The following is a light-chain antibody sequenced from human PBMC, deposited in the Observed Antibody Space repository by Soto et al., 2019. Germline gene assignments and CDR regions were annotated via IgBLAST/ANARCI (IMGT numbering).Light chain of an antibody. J-gene: IGKJ1*01. CDR3: EQHNNWPRA. CDR1: QSVKSN. Sequence: EIVMTQSPATLSVSPGERVTLSCRASQSVKSNLGWYQQKPGQAPRLLIYYASTRATGIPARFSGSGSGTEFTLTISSLQSEDFAVYYCEQHNNWPRAFGQGTKVEI. CDR2: YAS. V-gene: IGKV3-15*01.